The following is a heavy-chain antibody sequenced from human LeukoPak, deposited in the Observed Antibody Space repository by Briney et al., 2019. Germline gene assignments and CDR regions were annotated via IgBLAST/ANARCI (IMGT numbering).Heavy chain of an antibody. V-gene: IGHV3-23*01. CDR2: LSGSGGST. Sequence: GGSLRLSCAASGFTFSSYAMSWVRQAPGKGLEWVSGLSGSGGSTYYADSVKGRFTISRDNSKNTLYVQMNSLRAEDTAVYYCATFQVLPFDYWGQGTLVTVSS. CDR3: ATFQVLPFDY. J-gene: IGHJ4*02. D-gene: IGHD4/OR15-4a*01. CDR1: GFTFSSYA.